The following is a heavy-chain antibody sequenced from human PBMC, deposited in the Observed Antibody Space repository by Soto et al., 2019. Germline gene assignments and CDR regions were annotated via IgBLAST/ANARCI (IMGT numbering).Heavy chain of an antibody. J-gene: IGHJ4*02. CDR1: GGSTSSGGYS. CDR3: ASMGTYYYGSSGYYYVDPHIDY. CDR2: IYYRGST. Sequence: SETLSLTRTVSGGSTSSGGYSWSWIRQHPGKGLERIGYIYYRGSTYYNPSLKSRVTISVDTSKNQFSLKLSAVTTADTAVYYCASMGTYYYGSSGYYYVDPHIDYWGQGTLVTVSS. V-gene: IGHV4-31*02. D-gene: IGHD3-22*01.